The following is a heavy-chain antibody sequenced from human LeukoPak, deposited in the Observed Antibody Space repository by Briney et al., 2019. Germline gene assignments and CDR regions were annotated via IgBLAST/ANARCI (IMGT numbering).Heavy chain of an antibody. V-gene: IGHV4-31*03. Sequence: SETLSLTCTVSGGSISSGGYYWSWIRQHPGKGLEWIGYIYYSGSTYYNPSLKSRVTISVDTSKNQFSLKLSSVTAADTAVYYCAGVPGLRSYYYYYGMDVRGQGTTVTVSS. CDR1: GGSISSGGYY. D-gene: IGHD2-8*01. J-gene: IGHJ6*02. CDR2: IYYSGST. CDR3: AGVPGLRSYYYYYGMDV.